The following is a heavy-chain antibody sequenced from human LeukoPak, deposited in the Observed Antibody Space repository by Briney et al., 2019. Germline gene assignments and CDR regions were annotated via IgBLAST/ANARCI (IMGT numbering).Heavy chain of an antibody. CDR1: GFTFTKAW. CDR2: IKSSTDGGTT. V-gene: IGHV3-15*01. CDR3: TTAVD. J-gene: IGHJ4*02. Sequence: PGGSLRLSCAAFGFTFTKAWMSWVRQAPGKGLEWVGRIKSSTDGGTTDYAAPVKGRFTISRDDSANTLYLQMSDLKTEDTALYYCTTAVDWGQGTLVSVSS.